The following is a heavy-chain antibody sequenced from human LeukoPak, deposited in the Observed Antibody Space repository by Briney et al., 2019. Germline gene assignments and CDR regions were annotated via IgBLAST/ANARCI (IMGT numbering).Heavy chain of an antibody. D-gene: IGHD5-18*01. J-gene: IGHJ6*02. CDR3: AKSYGYYYYYGMDV. V-gene: IGHV3-23*01. CDR2: ISASGGST. Sequence: GGSLRLSCAASEFTFSNYAMTWVRQAPGKGLEWVSAISASGGSTYYADSVKGRFTISRDNSKNTLYLQMNSLRAEDTAVYYCAKSYGYYYYYGMDVWGQGTTVTVSS. CDR1: EFTFSNYA.